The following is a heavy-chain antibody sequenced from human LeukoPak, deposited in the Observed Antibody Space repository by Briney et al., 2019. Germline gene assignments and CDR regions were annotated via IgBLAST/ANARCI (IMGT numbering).Heavy chain of an antibody. D-gene: IGHD3-3*01. J-gene: IGHJ4*02. CDR1: GGSISSISYY. Sequence: SETLSLTCTVSGGSISSISYYWGWIRQPPGKGLEWIGYIYYSGSTYYNPSLKSRVTISVDTSKNQFSLKLSSVTAADTAVYYCARGFFGGPFDYWGQGTLVTVSS. CDR3: ARGFFGGPFDY. CDR2: IYYSGST. V-gene: IGHV4-31*03.